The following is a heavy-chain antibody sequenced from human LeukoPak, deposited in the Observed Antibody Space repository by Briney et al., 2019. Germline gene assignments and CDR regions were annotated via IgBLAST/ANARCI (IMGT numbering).Heavy chain of an antibody. CDR2: IIPIFGTA. J-gene: IGHJ4*02. Sequence: GASVKVSCKASGGTFSSYAISWVRQAPGQGLEWMGGIIPIFGTANYAQKFQGRVTITADKSTSTAYMELSSLRSEDTAVYYCARDKTYYYDSSLGYYFDYWGQGTLVTVSS. CDR3: ARDKTYYYDSSLGYYFDY. D-gene: IGHD3-22*01. V-gene: IGHV1-69*06. CDR1: GGTFSSYA.